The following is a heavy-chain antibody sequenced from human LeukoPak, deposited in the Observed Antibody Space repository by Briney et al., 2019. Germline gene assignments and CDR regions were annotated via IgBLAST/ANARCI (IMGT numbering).Heavy chain of an antibody. J-gene: IGHJ4*02. CDR2: INHSGST. Sequence: SETLSLTCAVYGGSFSDYYWTWIRQPPGKGLEWIGEINHSGSTNYNPSLKSRVTISVDTSKNQFSLKLSSVTAADTAVYYCARGYLLLWFREAYYFDYWGQGTLATVSS. CDR3: ARGYLLLWFREAYYFDY. V-gene: IGHV4-34*01. D-gene: IGHD3-10*01. CDR1: GGSFSDYY.